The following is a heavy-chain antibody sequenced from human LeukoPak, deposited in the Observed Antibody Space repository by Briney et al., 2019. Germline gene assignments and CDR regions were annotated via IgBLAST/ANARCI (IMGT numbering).Heavy chain of an antibody. D-gene: IGHD5-18*01. CDR3: ARSNVDTVLVFDY. CDR1: GFTFSSYA. Sequence: GGSLGLSCAASGFTFSSYAMSWVRQAPGKGLEWVSAINSGGISTYYADSVKGRFTISRDNSKNTLYLQMTSLRAEDTAVYYCARSNVDTVLVFDYWGQGTLVTVSS. CDR2: INSGGIST. V-gene: IGHV3-23*01. J-gene: IGHJ4*02.